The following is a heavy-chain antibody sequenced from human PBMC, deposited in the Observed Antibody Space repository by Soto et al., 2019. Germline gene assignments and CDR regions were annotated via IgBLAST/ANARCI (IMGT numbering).Heavy chain of an antibody. V-gene: IGHV4-30-4*08. CDR2: IYYRGSS. Sequence: SATLSLTCSVSWGSISGDYSWSWLRQSPEQGLEWIGYIYYRGSSYSNPALQSRLSMSLDTARNQFSLKLRSVTAADTAVYYCARVGARRPGGFDTSGQGATVTVGS. D-gene: IGHD3-16*01. CDR3: ARVGARRPGGFDT. CDR1: WGSISGDYS. J-gene: IGHJ4*01.